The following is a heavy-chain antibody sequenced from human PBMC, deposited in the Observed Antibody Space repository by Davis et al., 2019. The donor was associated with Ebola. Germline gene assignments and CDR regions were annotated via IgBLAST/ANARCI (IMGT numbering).Heavy chain of an antibody. CDR2: ISGSGGST. V-gene: IGHV3-23*01. Sequence: GGSLRLSCAASGFTFSSYAMSWVRQAPGKGLEWVSAISGSGGSTYYADSVKGRFTISRDNAKNSLYLQMNSLRDEDTAVYYCARDLATVTTYYGMDVWGKGTTVTVSS. J-gene: IGHJ6*04. CDR1: GFTFSSYA. CDR3: ARDLATVTTYYGMDV. D-gene: IGHD4-17*01.